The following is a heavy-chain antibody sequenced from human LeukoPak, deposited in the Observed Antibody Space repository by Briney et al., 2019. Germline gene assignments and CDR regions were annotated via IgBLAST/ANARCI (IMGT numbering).Heavy chain of an antibody. CDR1: GFTFSDYN. D-gene: IGHD3/OR15-3a*01. V-gene: IGHV3-11*01. J-gene: IGHJ6*02. CDR3: ARSIGWTGGGVDV. Sequence: PGRSPRLSCAASGFTFSDYNMNSVRQAPRKGLGRVSYITDCGNTILYEDSVKARFTIFRDNAQNSLSLQMYGLRAEVSAVYYWARSIGWTGGGVDVWGQGTTVTVSS. CDR2: ITDCGNTI.